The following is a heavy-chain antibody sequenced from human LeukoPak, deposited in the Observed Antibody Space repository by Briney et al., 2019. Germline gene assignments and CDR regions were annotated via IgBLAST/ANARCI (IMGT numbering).Heavy chain of an antibody. V-gene: IGHV4-39*07. J-gene: IGHJ5*02. CDR3: ARDSGGYYGSGSLGFDP. Sequence: PSETLSLTCTVSGGSISSSSYYWGWIRQPPGKGLEWIGSIYYSGSTYYNPSLKSRVTISVDTSKNQFSLKLSSVTAADTAVYYCARDSGGYYGSGSLGFDPWGQGTLVTVSS. CDR1: GGSISSSSYY. CDR2: IYYSGST. D-gene: IGHD3-10*01.